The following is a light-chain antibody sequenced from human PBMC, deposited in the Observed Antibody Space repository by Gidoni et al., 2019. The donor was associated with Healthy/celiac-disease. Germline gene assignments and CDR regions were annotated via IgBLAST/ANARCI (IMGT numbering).Light chain of an antibody. J-gene: IGLJ2*01. CDR1: SSNIGNNY. V-gene: IGLV1-51*01. Sequence: SVLTQPPSVSAAPGQKVTISCSGCSSNIGNNYVSWYQQLPGTAPKLLIYDHNKRPSGIPDRFSGSKSGTSATLGITGLQTGDEADYYCGTWDSSLSAVVFGGGTKLTVL. CDR2: DHN. CDR3: GTWDSSLSAVV.